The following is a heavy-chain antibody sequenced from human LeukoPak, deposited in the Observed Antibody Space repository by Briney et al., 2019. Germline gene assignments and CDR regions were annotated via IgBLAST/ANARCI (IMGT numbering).Heavy chain of an antibody. D-gene: IGHD7-27*01. Sequence: GASLRLSCAASGFTFSSYAMTWVRQAPGKGLEWVSVIRSTGTNTYYADSVKGRFTISRDNSKNTLFLQMNSLRAEDTAVYYCAKAVGIMNLDYWGQGTLVTVSS. CDR1: GFTFSSYA. V-gene: IGHV3-23*01. J-gene: IGHJ4*02. CDR3: AKAVGIMNLDY. CDR2: IRSTGTNT.